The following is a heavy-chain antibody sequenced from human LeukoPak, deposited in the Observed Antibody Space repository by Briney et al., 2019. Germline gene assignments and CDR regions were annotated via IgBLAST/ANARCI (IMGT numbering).Heavy chain of an antibody. J-gene: IGHJ3*02. CDR2: INHSGST. D-gene: IGHD3-10*01. CDR3: ARGDYLTIVRGVIRQIGAFDI. CDR1: GGSFSGYY. V-gene: IGHV4-34*01. Sequence: PSETLSLTCSVYGGSFSGYYWSWIRQPPGKGLEWIGEINHSGSTNYNPSLKSRVTISVDTSKNQFSLKLSSVTAADTAVYYCARGDYLTIVRGVIRQIGAFDIWGQGTMVTVSS.